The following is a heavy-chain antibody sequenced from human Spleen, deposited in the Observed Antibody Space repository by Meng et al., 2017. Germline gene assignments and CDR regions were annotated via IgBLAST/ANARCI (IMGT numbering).Heavy chain of an antibody. D-gene: IGHD2-15*01. Sequence: KVSCKVSGYSFTSYWIGWVRQMPGKGLEWMGIIYPGDSDTRYSPSFQGQVTISADKSISTAFLQWSSLRASDSAMYYCARGGQVVAATFASWGQGTLVTVSS. CDR1: GYSFTSYW. J-gene: IGHJ4*02. V-gene: IGHV5-51*01. CDR3: ARGGQVVAATFAS. CDR2: IYPGDSDT.